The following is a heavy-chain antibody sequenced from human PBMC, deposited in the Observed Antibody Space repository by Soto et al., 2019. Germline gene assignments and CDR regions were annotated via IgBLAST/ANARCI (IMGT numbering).Heavy chain of an antibody. CDR2: ISGGGSTT. J-gene: IGHJ5*02. D-gene: IGHD2-8*01. V-gene: IGHV3-23*01. CDR1: GFTFAKFS. CDR3: AKEIEIVLMVHAASDP. Sequence: XRSLRRTGAASGFTFAKFSMNWVRQAPGQGLDWVSAISGGGSTTYYADSVKGRFTISRDNSRNTVHLQIDSLRAEDTAIYYCAKEIEIVLMVHAASDPWGQGIPVTVSS.